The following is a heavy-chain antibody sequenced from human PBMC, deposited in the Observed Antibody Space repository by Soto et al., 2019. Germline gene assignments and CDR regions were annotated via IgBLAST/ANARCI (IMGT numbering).Heavy chain of an antibody. V-gene: IGHV1-24*01. Sequence: ASVKVSCKVSGYTLTELSMHWVRQAHGKGLEWMGGFDPEDGETIYAQKFQGRVTMTEDTSTDTAYMELSSLRSEDTAVYYCATEGFLEWLLGGLDYWGQGTLVTVSS. CDR1: GYTLTELS. CDR3: ATEGFLEWLLGGLDY. CDR2: FDPEDGET. D-gene: IGHD3-3*01. J-gene: IGHJ4*02.